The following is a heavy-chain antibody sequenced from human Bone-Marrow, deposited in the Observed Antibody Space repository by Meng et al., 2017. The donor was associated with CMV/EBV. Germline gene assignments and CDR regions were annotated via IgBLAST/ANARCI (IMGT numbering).Heavy chain of an antibody. CDR1: GFTFDDYA. V-gene: IGHV3-9*01. D-gene: IGHD1-26*01. CDR3: AKCSGSYFSGCGMDV. CDR2: ISWNSGSI. Sequence: GGSLRLSCAASGFTFDDYAMHWVRQAPGKGLEWVSGISWNSGSIGYADSVKGRFTISRDNAKNSLYRQMNSLRAEDTALYYCAKCSGSYFSGCGMDVWGQGTTVTVSS. J-gene: IGHJ6*02.